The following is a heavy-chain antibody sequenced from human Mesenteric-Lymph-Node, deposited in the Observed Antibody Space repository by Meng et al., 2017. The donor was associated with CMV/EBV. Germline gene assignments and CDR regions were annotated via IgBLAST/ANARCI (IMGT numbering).Heavy chain of an antibody. Sequence: GESLKISCAASGFTFSSYWMSWVRQAPGKGLEWVANIKQDGSEKYYVDSVKGRFTISRDNAKNSLYLQMNSLRGEDTAVYYCARTDSYGYKYFDYWGQGTLVTVSS. CDR2: IKQDGSEK. CDR1: GFTFSSYW. D-gene: IGHD5-18*01. J-gene: IGHJ4*02. V-gene: IGHV3-7*01. CDR3: ARTDSYGYKYFDY.